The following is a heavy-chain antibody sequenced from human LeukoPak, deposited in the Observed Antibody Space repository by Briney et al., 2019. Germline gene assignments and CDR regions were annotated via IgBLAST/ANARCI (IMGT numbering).Heavy chain of an antibody. V-gene: IGHV3-7*05. D-gene: IGHD4-17*01. CDR2: IKQDASEI. J-gene: IGHJ6*02. CDR3: ARVRVDYGDYGMDV. Sequence: GGSLRLSCAASGFRLGSYWTSWVRQAPGKGLEWVANIKQDASEIYYVDSVKGRFTISRDNAKNSPYLQMNSLRAEDTAVYYCARVRVDYGDYGMDVWGQGTTVTVSS. CDR1: GFRLGSYW.